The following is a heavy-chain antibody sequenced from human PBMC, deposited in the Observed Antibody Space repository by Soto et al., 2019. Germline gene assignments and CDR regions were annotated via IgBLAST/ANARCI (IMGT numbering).Heavy chain of an antibody. CDR2: IYSGGST. CDR3: AREPTLWFRSYYYYGMDV. V-gene: IGHV3-66*01. CDR1: GFTVSSNY. J-gene: IGHJ6*02. Sequence: EVQLVESGGGLVQPGGSLRLSCAASGFTVSSNYMSWVRQAPGKGLEWVSVIYSGGSTYYADSVKGRFTISRDNSKNTLYLQMNSLRAEDTAVYYCAREPTLWFRSYYYYGMDVWGQGTTVTVSS. D-gene: IGHD3-10*01.